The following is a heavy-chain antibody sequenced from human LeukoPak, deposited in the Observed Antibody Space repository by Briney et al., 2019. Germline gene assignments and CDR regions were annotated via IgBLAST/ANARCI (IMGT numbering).Heavy chain of an antibody. CDR1: GYRFTNYW. Sequence: GESLKISCKGSGYRFTNYWIGWVRQMPGKGLEWMGVIYPGDSNTRYRPSFQGQVTISADKSISTAYLQWNSLKASDTAMYYCASRTYYDFWTGYYNAFDIWGQGTMVTVSS. D-gene: IGHD3-3*01. J-gene: IGHJ3*02. V-gene: IGHV5-51*01. CDR3: ASRTYYDFWTGYYNAFDI. CDR2: IYPGDSNT.